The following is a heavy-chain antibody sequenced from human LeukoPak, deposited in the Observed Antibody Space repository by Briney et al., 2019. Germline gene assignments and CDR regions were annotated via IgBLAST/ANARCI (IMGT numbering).Heavy chain of an antibody. V-gene: IGHV1-18*04. CDR2: TSAYNGNT. J-gene: IGHJ4*02. D-gene: IGHD3-10*01. CDR1: GYTFTGYY. CDR3: ARSELLWFGELLLTTGTLDY. Sequence: ASVKVSCKASGYTFTGYYMHWVRQAPGQGLEWMGWTSAYNGNTNYAQKLQGRVTMTTDTSTSTAYMELRSLRSDDTAVYYCARSELLWFGELLLTTGTLDYWGQGTLVTVSS.